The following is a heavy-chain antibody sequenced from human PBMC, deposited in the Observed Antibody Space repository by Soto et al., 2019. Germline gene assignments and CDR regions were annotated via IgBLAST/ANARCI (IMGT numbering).Heavy chain of an antibody. CDR3: ARGGNSGYDSAY. CDR1: GDTFTIFA. CDR2: IIPTIGTT. V-gene: IGHV1-69*13. Sequence: GASVKVSCKASGDTFTIFAISWVRQAPGQGLEWMGGIIPTIGTTNYAQRFQGRITITGDESTGTAYMELNSLRAEDTAVYYCARGGNSGYDSAYWGQGTPVTVSS. J-gene: IGHJ4*02. D-gene: IGHD5-12*01.